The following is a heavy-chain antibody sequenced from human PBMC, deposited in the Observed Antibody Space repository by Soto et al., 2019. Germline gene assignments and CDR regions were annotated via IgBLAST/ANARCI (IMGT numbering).Heavy chain of an antibody. D-gene: IGHD1-26*01. CDR3: AHRGDESGSYGEGLEP. Sequence: SGPTLVNPTQTLTLTCNFSGFSLSTGGVGVGWIRQPPGKAPEWLALIFWDDDKRYSPFLKSRLTITTDTSNNHVVLTMTNMDSVDTVTYYCAHRGDESGSYGEGLEPWGLGTLVTVSS. CDR2: IFWDDDK. V-gene: IGHV2-5*02. CDR1: GFSLSTGGVG. J-gene: IGHJ5*02.